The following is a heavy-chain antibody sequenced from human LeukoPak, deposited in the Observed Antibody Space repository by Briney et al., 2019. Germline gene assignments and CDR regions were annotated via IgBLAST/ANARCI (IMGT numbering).Heavy chain of an antibody. J-gene: IGHJ4*02. CDR2: ISGSGGST. D-gene: IGHD3-10*01. V-gene: IGHV3-23*01. CDR1: GFTFSSYA. Sequence: GGSLRLSCAASGFTFSSYAMSWVRQAPGKGLEWVSAISGSGGSTYYADSVKGRFTISRDNSKNTLYQQMNSLRAEDTAVYYCAKDRRFGELYYWGQGTLVTVSS. CDR3: AKDRRFGELYY.